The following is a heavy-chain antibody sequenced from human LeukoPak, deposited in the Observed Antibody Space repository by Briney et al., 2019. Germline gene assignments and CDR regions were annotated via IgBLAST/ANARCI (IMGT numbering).Heavy chain of an antibody. Sequence: GGSLRLSCAASGFTFDDYDMHWVRQAPGKGLEWVSGISWNSGPIGYADSVKGRFTISRDNAKNSLYLQMNSLRAEDMALYYCAKDFRRYSSSWENRCFDYWGQGTLVTVSS. CDR1: GFTFDDYD. CDR3: AKDFRRYSSSWENRCFDY. J-gene: IGHJ4*02. D-gene: IGHD6-13*01. CDR2: ISWNSGPI. V-gene: IGHV3-9*03.